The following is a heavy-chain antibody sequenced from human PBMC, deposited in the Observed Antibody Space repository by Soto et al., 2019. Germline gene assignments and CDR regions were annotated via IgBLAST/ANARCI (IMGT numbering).Heavy chain of an antibody. CDR3: AKRFYANGVSYTAGFDY. D-gene: IGHD2-8*01. CDR1: GFAFSSHA. J-gene: IGHJ4*02. V-gene: IGHV3-23*01. CDR2: ITGSGTTT. Sequence: GGSLRLSCAASGFAFSSHALTWVRQAPGKGLEWVSLITGSGTTTYYADSVKGRFTISRDNPKDTLYLQLSSLRGEDTAVYFCAKRFYANGVSYTAGFDYWGPGTLVTVSS.